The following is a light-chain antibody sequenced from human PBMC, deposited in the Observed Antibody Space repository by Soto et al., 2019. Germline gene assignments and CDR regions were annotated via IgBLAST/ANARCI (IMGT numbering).Light chain of an antibody. J-gene: IGKJ1*01. CDR3: QQRSNWPPTWT. CDR2: DAS. CDR1: QSVSSY. Sequence: EIVLTQSPATLSLSPGERATLSCRASQSVSSYLAWYHQKPGNAPRLLIYDASNRSTGIPARFSCSGSGTDLTVTINSLEPEDLAVYNGQQRSNWPPTWTFGQGTKVEIK. V-gene: IGKV3-11*01.